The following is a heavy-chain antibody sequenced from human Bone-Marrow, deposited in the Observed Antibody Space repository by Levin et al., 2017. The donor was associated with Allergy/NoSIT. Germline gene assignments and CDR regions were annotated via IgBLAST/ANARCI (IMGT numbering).Heavy chain of an antibody. V-gene: IGHV3-7*01. CDR2: INEDGNEK. CDR3: ARDYGAPDY. Sequence: QPGGSLRLSCAASGFTFSTYWMTWVRQAPGKGLEWVANINEDGNEKYHVDSVKGRFTISRDNAKNSLYLQMNSLRADDTAVYYCARDYGAPDYWGQGTLVTVSS. CDR1: GFTFSTYW. D-gene: IGHD4-17*01. J-gene: IGHJ4*02.